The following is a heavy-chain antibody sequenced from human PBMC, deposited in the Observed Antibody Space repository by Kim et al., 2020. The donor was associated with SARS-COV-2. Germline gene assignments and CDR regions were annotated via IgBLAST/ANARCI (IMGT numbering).Heavy chain of an antibody. CDR1: RFTFSSSA. V-gene: IGHV3-23*01. CDR2: IFGSGHGT. CDR3: AKNVHITSVTFIWYFDL. Sequence: GGSLRLSCAASRFTFSSSAITWVRQAPGKGLEWVSSIFGSGHGTYYADSVKGRFIISRDNSKNTLYLQMNNLRADDTAVYYCAKNVHITSVTFIWYFDLWGRGTSVIVSS. D-gene: IGHD2-2*01. J-gene: IGHJ2*01.